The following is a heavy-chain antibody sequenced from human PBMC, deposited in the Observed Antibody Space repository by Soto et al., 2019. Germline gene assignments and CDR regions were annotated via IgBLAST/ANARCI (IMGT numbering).Heavy chain of an antibody. CDR2: ISNDGTKK. D-gene: IGHD4-4*01. CDR1: GFAFTNFG. CDR3: ARDVAMPTGLGLGY. Sequence: PGGSLSLPCAPPGFAFTNFGFHWGRQAPGKGLEWVAHISNDGTKKFYADSVKGRFTISRDNSETTVYLHLTSLRPDDTALFYCARDVAMPTGLGLGYWGQGTLVTVSS. J-gene: IGHJ4*02. V-gene: IGHV3-30*03.